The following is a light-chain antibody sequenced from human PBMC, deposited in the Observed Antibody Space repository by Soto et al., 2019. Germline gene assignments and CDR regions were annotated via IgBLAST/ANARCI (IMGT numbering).Light chain of an antibody. CDR1: SSDVGGYNY. V-gene: IGLV2-14*01. CDR3: RSYTSSSTLLYV. CDR2: DVS. J-gene: IGLJ1*01. Sequence: QSALTQPASVSGSPGQSITISCTGTSSDVGGYNYVSWYQQQPGKAPKLMIYDVSNRPSGVSNRFSGSKSGNTASLTISVLQAEDESDYYCRSYTSSSTLLYVFGTGTKLTVL.